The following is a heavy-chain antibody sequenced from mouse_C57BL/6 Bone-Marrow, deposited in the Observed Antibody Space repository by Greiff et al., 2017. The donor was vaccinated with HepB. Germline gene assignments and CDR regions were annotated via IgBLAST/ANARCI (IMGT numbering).Heavy chain of an antibody. V-gene: IGHV1-52*01. CDR3: ARRGYWYFDV. CDR2: IDPSDSET. J-gene: IGHJ1*03. CDR1: GYTFTSYW. Sequence: VQLQQPGAELVRPGSSVKLSCKASGYTFTSYWMHWVKQRPIQGLEWIGNIDPSDSETHYNQKFKDKATLTVDQSSSTAYVQLSSLTSEDSAVYYCARRGYWYFDVWGTGTTVTVSS.